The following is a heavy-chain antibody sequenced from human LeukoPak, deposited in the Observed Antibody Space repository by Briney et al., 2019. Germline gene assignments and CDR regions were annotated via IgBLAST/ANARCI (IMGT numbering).Heavy chain of an antibody. CDR1: GFTFSSYA. J-gene: IGHJ4*02. CDR3: ARENYFDY. CDR2: IKPDGSEK. V-gene: IGHV3-7*04. Sequence: GGSLRLSCAASGFTFSSYAMSWVRQAPGKGLEWVANIKPDGSEKNYGDSVRGRFTISRDNARNSLYLQMNSLRAEDTAVYYCARENYFDYWGQGTLVTVSS.